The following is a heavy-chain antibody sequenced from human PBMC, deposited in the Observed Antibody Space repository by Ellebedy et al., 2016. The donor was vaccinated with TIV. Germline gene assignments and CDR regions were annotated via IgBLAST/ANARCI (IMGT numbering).Heavy chain of an antibody. CDR1: GFTFSSYG. Sequence: GGSLRLSCAASGFTFSSYGMHWVRQAPGEGLEWVAVIWYDGSNTHYSDSVKGRFTISRDKSKNTLYLQMNSLRAEDTALYYCARDFDTAMGLDIWGQGTLVTVSS. J-gene: IGHJ4*02. V-gene: IGHV3-33*01. CDR3: ARDFDTAMGLDI. CDR2: IWYDGSNT. D-gene: IGHD5-18*01.